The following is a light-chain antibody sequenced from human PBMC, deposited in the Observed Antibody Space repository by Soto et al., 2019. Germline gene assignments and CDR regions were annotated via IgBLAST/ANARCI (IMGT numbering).Light chain of an antibody. Sequence: QSALTQPASVSGSPGQSITISCTATSADLGAYNYVSWYQQHPGKAPKLIIFEVFNRPSGVSTRFSGSKSGSTASLTISGLQAEDEADYFCSSYTTNNAHVFGGGTKLTVL. J-gene: IGLJ2*01. CDR1: SADLGAYNY. CDR2: EVF. CDR3: SSYTTNNAHV. V-gene: IGLV2-14*01.